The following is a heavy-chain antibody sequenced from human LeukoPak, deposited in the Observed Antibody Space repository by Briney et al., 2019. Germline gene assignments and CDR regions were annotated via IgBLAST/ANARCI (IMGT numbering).Heavy chain of an antibody. Sequence: GRSLRLSCAASGFTFSSYAMHWVRQAPGKGLEWVAVISYDGSNKYYADSVKGRFTISRDNSKNTLYLRMNSLRAEDTAVYYCARDLEMASYYFDYWGQGTLVTVSS. D-gene: IGHD5-24*01. CDR1: GFTFSSYA. CDR3: ARDLEMASYYFDY. J-gene: IGHJ4*02. CDR2: ISYDGSNK. V-gene: IGHV3-30-3*01.